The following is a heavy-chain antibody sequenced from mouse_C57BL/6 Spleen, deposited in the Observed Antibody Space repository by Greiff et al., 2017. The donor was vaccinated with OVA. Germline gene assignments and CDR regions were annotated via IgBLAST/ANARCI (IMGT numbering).Heavy chain of an antibody. Sequence: VQLQQSGPELVKPGASVKISCKASGYTFTDYYMNWVKQSHGKSLEWIGDINPNNGGTSYNQKFKGKATLTVDKSSSTAYMELRSLTSEDSAVYYCARSDDWYYFDYWGQGTTLTVSS. CDR3: ARSDDWYYFDY. V-gene: IGHV1-26*01. D-gene: IGHD2-4*01. CDR1: GYTFTDYY. CDR2: INPNNGGT. J-gene: IGHJ2*01.